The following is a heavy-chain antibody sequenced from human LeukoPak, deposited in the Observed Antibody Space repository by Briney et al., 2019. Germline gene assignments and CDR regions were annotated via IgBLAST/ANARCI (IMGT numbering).Heavy chain of an antibody. CDR1: GDSISNNSYC. CDR3: ARHVRVVTAQLYWYFDL. V-gene: IGHV4-39*01. D-gene: IGHD2-21*02. Sequence: SETRSLTCTVSGDSISNNSYCWGWIRQPPGKGLEGIGSGFYSGSTSYNPSLKSRVAVSVDTSRNPFSLQAGSLTAADTAVYSCARHVRVVTAQLYWYFDLWGRGTLVTVSS. CDR2: GFYSGST. J-gene: IGHJ2*01.